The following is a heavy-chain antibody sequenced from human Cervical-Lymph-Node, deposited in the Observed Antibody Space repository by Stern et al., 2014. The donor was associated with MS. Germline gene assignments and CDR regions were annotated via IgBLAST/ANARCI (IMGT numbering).Heavy chain of an antibody. CDR3: AREHTAMGFGY. V-gene: IGHV1-46*01. D-gene: IGHD5-18*01. Sequence: VQLVQSGAEVKKPGASVKVSCKASGYTFTSYYIHWVRQAPGQGLEWMGIINPSGGSTSYAQKFQGRFTLTRDTSTSTVYMELNSLRSEDTAVYYCAREHTAMGFGYWGQGTLVTVSS. J-gene: IGHJ4*02. CDR2: INPSGGST. CDR1: GYTFTSYY.